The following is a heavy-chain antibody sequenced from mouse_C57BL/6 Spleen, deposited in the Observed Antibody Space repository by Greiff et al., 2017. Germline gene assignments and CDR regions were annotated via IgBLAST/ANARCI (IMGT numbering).Heavy chain of an antibody. Sequence: VQVVESGPELVKPGASVKISCKASGYAFSSSWMNWVKQRPGKGLEWIGRIYPGDGDTNYNGKFKGKATLTADKSSSTAYMQLSSLTSEDSAVYFCARDPYFDYWGQGTTLTVSS. CDR1: GYAFSSSW. CDR2: IYPGDGDT. J-gene: IGHJ2*01. CDR3: ARDPYFDY. V-gene: IGHV1-82*01.